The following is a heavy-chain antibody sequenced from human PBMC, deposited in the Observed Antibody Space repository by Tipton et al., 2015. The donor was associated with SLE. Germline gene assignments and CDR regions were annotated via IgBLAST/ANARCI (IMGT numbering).Heavy chain of an antibody. CDR2: IGSGGSST. V-gene: IGHV3-23*01. J-gene: IGHJ4*02. CDR1: GFTFSNYA. D-gene: IGHD1-26*01. Sequence: SLRLSCAASGFTFSNYAMSWVRQAPGKGLEWVSAIGSGGSSTYYADSVRGRFTISRDNSKNTLYLQMNSLRAEDTAVYYCAKGSDTYSGSYYGDYWGQGTLVTASS. CDR3: AKGSDTYSGSYYGDY.